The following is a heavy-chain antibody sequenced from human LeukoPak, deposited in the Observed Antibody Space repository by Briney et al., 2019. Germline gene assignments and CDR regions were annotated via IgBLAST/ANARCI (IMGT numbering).Heavy chain of an antibody. CDR2: IYYSGST. CDR1: GGSISSYY. Sequence: SETLTLTCTVSGGSISSYYLSWIRQPPGKGLEWIGYIYYSGSTNYNPSLKSRVTISGDTSKNQFSLKLSSVTAADTAVYYCARSGYSGYDYAFDYWGPGTLVTVSS. D-gene: IGHD5-12*01. V-gene: IGHV4-59*01. CDR3: ARSGYSGYDYAFDY. J-gene: IGHJ4*02.